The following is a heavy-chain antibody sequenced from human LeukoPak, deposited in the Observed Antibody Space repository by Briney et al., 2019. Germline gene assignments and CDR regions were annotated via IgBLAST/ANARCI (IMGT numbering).Heavy chain of an antibody. CDR3: GTWGSSSWYYYYGMDV. Sequence: VASVKVSCTASGYTFTSYGISWVRQAPGQGLEWMGWISAYNGNTNYAQKLQGRVTMTTDTSTSTAYMELRSLRSDDTAVYYCGTWGSSSWYYYYGMDVWGQGTTVTVSS. CDR2: ISAYNGNT. CDR1: GYTFTSYG. V-gene: IGHV1-18*01. J-gene: IGHJ6*02. D-gene: IGHD6-6*01.